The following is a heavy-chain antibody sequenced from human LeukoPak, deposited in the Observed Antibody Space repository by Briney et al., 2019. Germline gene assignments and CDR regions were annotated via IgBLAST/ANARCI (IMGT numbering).Heavy chain of an antibody. V-gene: IGHV4-31*03. J-gene: IGHJ5*02. CDR3: ARGNRNWFDP. Sequence: PSQTLSLTCTVSGGSISSGGYYWSWIRQHPGKGLEWIGYIYYSGSTYYNPSLKSRVTILVDTSKNQFSLKLSSVTAADTAVYYCARGNRNWFDPWGQGTLVTVSS. CDR2: IYYSGST. D-gene: IGHD2/OR15-2a*01. CDR1: GGSISSGGYY.